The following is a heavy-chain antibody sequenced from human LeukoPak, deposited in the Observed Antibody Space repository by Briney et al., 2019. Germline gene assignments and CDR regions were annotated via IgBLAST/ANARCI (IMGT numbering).Heavy chain of an antibody. CDR3: AREPGVTYYYGSGTHKDYANWFDP. D-gene: IGHD3-10*01. Sequence: GASVKVSCRASGGTFSSYAISWVRQAPGQGFEWMGGIIPSLATANYAQKFRGRVTITADESTSTVYMELSSLRSEDTAVYYCAREPGVTYYYGSGTHKDYANWFDPWGQGTLVTVSS. V-gene: IGHV1-69*13. CDR2: IIPSLATA. J-gene: IGHJ5*02. CDR1: GGTFSSYA.